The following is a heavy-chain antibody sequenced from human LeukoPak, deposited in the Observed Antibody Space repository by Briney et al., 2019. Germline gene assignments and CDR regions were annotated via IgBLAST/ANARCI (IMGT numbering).Heavy chain of an antibody. V-gene: IGHV5-51*01. CDR3: ARHGVVVAATDNWFDP. Sequence: GESLKISCKGSGYSFTSYWIGWVRQMPGKGLEWMGIIYPGDSDTRYSPSFQGLVTISADKSISTAYLQWSSLKASDTAMYYCARHGVVVAATDNWFDPWGQGTLVTVSS. CDR2: IYPGDSDT. CDR1: GYSFTSYW. D-gene: IGHD2-15*01. J-gene: IGHJ5*02.